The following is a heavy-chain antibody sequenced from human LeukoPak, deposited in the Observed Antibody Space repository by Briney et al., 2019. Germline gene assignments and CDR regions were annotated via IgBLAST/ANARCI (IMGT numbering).Heavy chain of an antibody. Sequence: GGSLRLFCAASGFIVSSNYMSWVRQAPGKGLEWVSVIYRGGSTYYADSVKGRFTISRDNSKNTLYLQMNSLRAEDTAVYYCARGLTIDDAFDIWGQGTMVTVSS. V-gene: IGHV3-66*01. J-gene: IGHJ3*02. CDR1: GFIVSSNY. D-gene: IGHD3-3*01. CDR2: IYRGGST. CDR3: ARGLTIDDAFDI.